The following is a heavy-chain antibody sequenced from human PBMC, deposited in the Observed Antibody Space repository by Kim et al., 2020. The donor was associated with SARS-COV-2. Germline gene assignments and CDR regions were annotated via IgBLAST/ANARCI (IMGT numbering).Heavy chain of an antibody. CDR3: ASPLWLFNNALGDYGMDV. D-gene: IGHD3-22*01. Sequence: SETLSLTCTVSGGSISSSSYYWGWIRQPPGKGLEWIGSIYYSGSTYYNPSLKSRVTISVDTSKNQFSLKLSSVTAADTAVYYCASPLWLFNNALGDYGMDVWGQGTTVTVSS. J-gene: IGHJ6*02. CDR1: GGSISSSSYY. CDR2: IYYSGST. V-gene: IGHV4-39*01.